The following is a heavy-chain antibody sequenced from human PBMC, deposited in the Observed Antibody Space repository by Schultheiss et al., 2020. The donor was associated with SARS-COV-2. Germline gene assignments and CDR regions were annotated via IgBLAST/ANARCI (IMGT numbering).Heavy chain of an antibody. CDR3: ARRSTTSVGMDV. D-gene: IGHD2/OR15-2a*01. V-gene: IGHV4-59*12. CDR1: GGSFSGSY. J-gene: IGHJ6*02. Sequence: SQTLSLTCAVYGGSFSGSYWSWIRQPPGKGLEWIGYIYYSGSTNYNPSLKSRVTISVDRSKNQFSLKLSSVTAADTAVYYCARRSTTSVGMDVWGQGTTVTVSS. CDR2: IYYSGST.